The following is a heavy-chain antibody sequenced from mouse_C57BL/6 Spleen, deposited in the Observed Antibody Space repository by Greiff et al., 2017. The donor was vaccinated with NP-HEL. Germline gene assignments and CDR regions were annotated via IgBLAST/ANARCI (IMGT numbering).Heavy chain of an antibody. CDR3: ARGDGVVATDWYFDV. V-gene: IGHV1-72*01. J-gene: IGHJ1*03. Sequence: QVQLQQSGAELVKPGASVKLSCKASGYAFTSYWMHWVKQRPGRGLEWIGRIDPNSGGTKYNEKFKSKATLTVDKPSSTAYMQLSSLTSEDSAVYYCARGDGVVATDWYFDVWGTGTTVTVSS. CDR2: IDPNSGGT. D-gene: IGHD1-1*01. CDR1: GYAFTSYW.